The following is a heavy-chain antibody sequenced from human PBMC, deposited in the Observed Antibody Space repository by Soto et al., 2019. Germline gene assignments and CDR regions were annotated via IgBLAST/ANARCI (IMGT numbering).Heavy chain of an antibody. CDR3: ARRSRRTLILFDY. CDR2: MNPNSGNT. V-gene: IGHV1-8*01. CDR1: GYTFTSYD. D-gene: IGHD1-26*01. Sequence: ASVKVSCKASGYTFTSYDINWVRQATGQGLEWMGWMNPNSGNTGYAQKFQGRVTMTRNTSISTAYMELSSLRSEDTAVYYCARRSRRTLILFDYWGQGTLVTVSS. J-gene: IGHJ4*02.